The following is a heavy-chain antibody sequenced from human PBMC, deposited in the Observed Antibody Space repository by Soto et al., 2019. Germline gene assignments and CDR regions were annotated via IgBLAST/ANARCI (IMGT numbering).Heavy chain of an antibody. V-gene: IGHV1-58*01. Sequence: GASVKVSCKASGFTFTSSAVQWVRQARGQRLEWIGWIVVGSGNTNYAQKFQERVTITRDMSTSTAYMELSSLRSEDTAVYYCAASYYGSGSADAFDIWGQGPMVTVSS. D-gene: IGHD3-10*01. CDR1: GFTFTSSA. J-gene: IGHJ3*02. CDR2: IVVGSGNT. CDR3: AASYYGSGSADAFDI.